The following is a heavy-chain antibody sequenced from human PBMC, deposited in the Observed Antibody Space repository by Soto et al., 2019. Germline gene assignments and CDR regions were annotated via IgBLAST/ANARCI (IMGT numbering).Heavy chain of an antibody. V-gene: IGHV6-1*01. CDR3: ARDWGGIAAAGTGMWVNWCDP. J-gene: IGHJ5*02. CDR1: GDSVSSNSAA. D-gene: IGHD6-13*01. Sequence: PSQTRSLTCAISGDSVSSNSAAWNWIRQSPSRGLEWLGRTYYRSKWYNDYAVSVKSRITINPDTSKNQFSLQLNSVTPEDTAVYYCARDWGGIAAAGTGMWVNWCDPWGQRTRVTASS. CDR2: TYYRSKWYN.